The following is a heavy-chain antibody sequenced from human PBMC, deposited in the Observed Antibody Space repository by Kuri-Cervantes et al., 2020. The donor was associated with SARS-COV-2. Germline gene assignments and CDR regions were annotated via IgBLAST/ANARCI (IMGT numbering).Heavy chain of an antibody. V-gene: IGHV1-69*04. J-gene: IGHJ4*02. CDR1: GGTFSSYA. CDR3: AREGSRSSSHPVYY. D-gene: IGHD6-6*01. Sequence: SVKVSCKASGGTFSSYAISWVRQAPGQGLEWMGRIIPILGTANYAQKFQGRVTITADKSTSTACMELSSLRSEDTAVYYCAREGSRSSSHPVYYWGQGTLVTVSS. CDR2: IIPILGTA.